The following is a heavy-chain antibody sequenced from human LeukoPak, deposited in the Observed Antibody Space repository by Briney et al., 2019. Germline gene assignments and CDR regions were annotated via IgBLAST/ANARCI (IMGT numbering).Heavy chain of an antibody. D-gene: IGHD3-10*01. CDR2: IRYDGSNK. CDR1: GFTFSSYG. V-gene: IGHV3-33*01. Sequence: GGSLRLSCAASGFTFSSYGMHWVRQAPGKGLEWVAVIRYDGSNKYYADSGKGRFTISRDNSKNTLYLQMNSLRAEATAVYYCARALAMVRGVIGYWGQGTLVTVSS. CDR3: ARALAMVRGVIGY. J-gene: IGHJ4*02.